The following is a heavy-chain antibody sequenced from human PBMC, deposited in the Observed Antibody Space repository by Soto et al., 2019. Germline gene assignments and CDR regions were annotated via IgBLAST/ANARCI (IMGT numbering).Heavy chain of an antibody. Sequence: QVQLVQSGAEVKKPGSSVKVSCKASGGTFSSYTISWVRQAPRQGLEWMGRIIPILGIANYAQKFQGRVTITADKSTSTAYMELSSLRSEDTAVYYCARGPRGQWLVWYFDLWGRGTLVTVSS. CDR2: IIPILGIA. D-gene: IGHD6-19*01. CDR1: GGTFSSYT. CDR3: ARGPRGQWLVWYFDL. J-gene: IGHJ2*01. V-gene: IGHV1-69*02.